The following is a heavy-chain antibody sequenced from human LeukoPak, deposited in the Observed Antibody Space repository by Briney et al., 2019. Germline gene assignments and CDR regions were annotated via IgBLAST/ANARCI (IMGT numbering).Heavy chain of an antibody. CDR3: ARAVLVQIKRRGGNRYYHYYMDV. CDR1: GYIFSNFG. J-gene: IGHJ6*03. V-gene: IGHV1-18*01. Sequence: ASVTVSSKTSGYIFSNFGLSWVRQAPGHGLEWLGWVSAHNGNTDYAQTLQDRVTITTHASTTTAFMELRSLRSDDSALYYCARAVLVQIKRRGGNRYYHYYMDVWGEGTAVTVSS. CDR2: VSAHNGNT. D-gene: IGHD3-9*01.